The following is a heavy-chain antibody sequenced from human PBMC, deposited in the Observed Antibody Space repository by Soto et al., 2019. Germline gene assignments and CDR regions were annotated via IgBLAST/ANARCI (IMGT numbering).Heavy chain of an antibody. D-gene: IGHD3-10*01. CDR3: ARDRFGEPIRIYYYYGMDV. CDR2: INPSGGST. V-gene: IGHV1-46*01. J-gene: IGHJ6*02. CDR1: GYTFTSYY. Sequence: QVQLVQSGAEVKKPGASVKVSCKASGYTFTSYYMHWVRQALGQGLGWRGLINPSGGSTSSAQKFQGRVTMTRDTSTSTVYMELSSLRSEDTAVYYCARDRFGEPIRIYYYYGMDVWGQGTTVTVSS.